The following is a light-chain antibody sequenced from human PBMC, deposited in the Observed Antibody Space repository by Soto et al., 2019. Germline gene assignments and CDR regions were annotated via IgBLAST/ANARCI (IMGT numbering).Light chain of an antibody. CDR2: GAS. CDR1: HSVSSN. CDR3: QQYVSAPRA. V-gene: IGKV3-20*01. Sequence: EVEMRQSPATLSVSLGERGTISCRASHSVSSNLAWYQQKPGQAPRLLIYGASTRATGIPDRFSGSGSGTDFTLTISRLEPEDFAAYYCQQYVSAPRAFGQGTKVDIK. J-gene: IGKJ1*01.